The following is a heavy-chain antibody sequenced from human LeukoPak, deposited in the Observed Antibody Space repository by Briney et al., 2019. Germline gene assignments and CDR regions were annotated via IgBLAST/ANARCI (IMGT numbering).Heavy chain of an antibody. CDR1: GYTFTSYG. J-gene: IGHJ6*02. CDR3: ARESCSSTSCYGMDV. V-gene: IGHV1-18*01. D-gene: IGHD2-2*01. Sequence: ASVKVSCKASGYTFTSYGISWVRQAPGQGLEWMGWISAYNGNTNYAQKLQGRVTMTTDTSTGTAYMELRSLRSDDTAVYYCARESCSSTSCYGMDVWGQGTTVTVSS. CDR2: ISAYNGNT.